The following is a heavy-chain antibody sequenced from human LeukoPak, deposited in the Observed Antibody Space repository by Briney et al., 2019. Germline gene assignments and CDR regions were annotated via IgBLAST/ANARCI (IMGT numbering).Heavy chain of an antibody. CDR1: GFTFSSYE. Sequence: GGSLRLSCAASGFTFSSYEMNWVRQAPGKGLEWVSSISSSSSYIYYADSVKGRFTISRDNAKNSLYLQMNSLRAEDTAVYYCARDTDYYYMDVWGKGTTVTISS. V-gene: IGHV3-21*01. J-gene: IGHJ6*03. CDR2: ISSSSSYI. D-gene: IGHD4-17*01. CDR3: ARDTDYYYMDV.